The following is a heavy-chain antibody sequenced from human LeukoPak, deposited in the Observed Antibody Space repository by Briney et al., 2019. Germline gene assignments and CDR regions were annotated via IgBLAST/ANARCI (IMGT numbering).Heavy chain of an antibody. CDR3: ARVGFSGWSVDY. CDR1: GASISSYY. CDR2: IYYSGST. D-gene: IGHD6-19*01. V-gene: IGHV4-59*01. Sequence: SETLSLTCSVSGASISSYYWSWIRQPPGKGLEWIGYIYYSGSTNHNPPLKSRVTISVDTSKNQFSLRLSSVTAADTAVYYCARVGFSGWSVDYWGQGTLVTVSS. J-gene: IGHJ4*02.